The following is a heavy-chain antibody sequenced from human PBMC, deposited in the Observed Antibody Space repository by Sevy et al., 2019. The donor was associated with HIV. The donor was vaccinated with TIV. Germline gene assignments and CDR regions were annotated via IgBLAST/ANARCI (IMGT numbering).Heavy chain of an antibody. CDR1: GGSINNYY. D-gene: IGHD2-21*02. J-gene: IGHJ3*02. V-gene: IGHV4-4*07. CDR2: IYITGDT. Sequence: SETLSLTCTVSGGSINNYYWSWIRQPAGKGLEWIGRIYITGDTNYNPSLNSRVTMSVDTSKNQFSLKLKSVTAADMAVYYCARDLVPGVSEGDDAFDIWGQGTMVTVSS. CDR3: ARDLVPGVSEGDDAFDI.